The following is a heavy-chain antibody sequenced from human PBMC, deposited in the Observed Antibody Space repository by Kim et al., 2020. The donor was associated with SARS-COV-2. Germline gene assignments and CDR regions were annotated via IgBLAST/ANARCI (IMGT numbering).Heavy chain of an antibody. CDR2: ISYDGSNK. CDR3: AKEHITSYGGKLGYPPDY. CDR1: GFTFGSYA. V-gene: IGHV3-30*04. D-gene: IGHD4-17*01. J-gene: IGHJ4*02. Sequence: GGSLRLSCAASGFTFGSYAMHWVRQAPGKGLEWVAVISYDGSNKYYVDSVKGRFTISRDNSKNTLYLQMNSLRAEDTAVYYCAKEHITSYGGKLGYPPDYWGQGTLVTVSS.